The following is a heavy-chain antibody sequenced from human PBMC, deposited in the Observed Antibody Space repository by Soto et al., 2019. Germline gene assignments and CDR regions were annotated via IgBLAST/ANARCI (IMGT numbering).Heavy chain of an antibody. J-gene: IGHJ4*02. V-gene: IGHV4-39*07. CDR2: IYYSGST. CDR1: GGSISSSSYY. Sequence: SETLSLTCIVSGGSISSSSYYWGWIRQPPGKGLEWIGSIYYSGSTYYNPSRKSRVTISVDTSKNQFSLKLSSLTAADTAVSYCARGYGAYYDFWSGYYTGAPFDYCRQGTLVIVSS. D-gene: IGHD3-3*01. CDR3: ARGYGAYYDFWSGYYTGAPFDY.